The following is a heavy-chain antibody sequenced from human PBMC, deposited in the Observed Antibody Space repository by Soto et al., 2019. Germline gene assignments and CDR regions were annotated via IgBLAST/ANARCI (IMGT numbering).Heavy chain of an antibody. CDR3: ARSIGSGYYGY. CDR2: IYYSGST. J-gene: IGHJ4*02. CDR1: GGSISSSSYY. Sequence: SETLSLTCTVSGGSISSSSYYWGWIRQPPGKGLEWIGSIYYSGSTYYNPSLKSRDTISVDTSKNQFSLKLSSVTAADTAVYYCARSIGSGYYGYWGQGTLVTVSS. D-gene: IGHD3-3*01. V-gene: IGHV4-39*01.